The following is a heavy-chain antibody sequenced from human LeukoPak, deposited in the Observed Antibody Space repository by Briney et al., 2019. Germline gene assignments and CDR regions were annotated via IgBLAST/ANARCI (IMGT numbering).Heavy chain of an antibody. Sequence: SETLSLACTVSGGSIGTYYWSWIRQSPGKGLEWIGYIYVTGSTRYNPYLQSRVTISVDTSRNQFFLKMSSVTAADTAVYYCARHIGGGIEDMDVWGKGTKVTVSS. V-gene: IGHV4-59*08. D-gene: IGHD3-16*02. CDR2: IYVTGST. CDR1: GGSIGTYY. CDR3: ARHIGGGIEDMDV. J-gene: IGHJ6*03.